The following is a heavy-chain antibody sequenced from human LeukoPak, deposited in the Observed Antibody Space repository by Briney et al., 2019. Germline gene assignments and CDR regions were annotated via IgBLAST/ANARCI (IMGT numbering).Heavy chain of an antibody. J-gene: IGHJ4*02. CDR3: AREVVGAGDLLYYFDH. Sequence: SETLSLTCTVSGGSIRGFYWNWIRQPPGKGLEWIGYISYTGSTFFYTGNTNYNPSLKSRTTISADTSKNRFSLKLTSVIAADTAVYYCAREVVGAGDLLYYFDHWGQGTRVTVSS. D-gene: IGHD1-26*01. CDR2: ISYTGST. V-gene: IGHV4-59*01. CDR1: GGSIRGFY.